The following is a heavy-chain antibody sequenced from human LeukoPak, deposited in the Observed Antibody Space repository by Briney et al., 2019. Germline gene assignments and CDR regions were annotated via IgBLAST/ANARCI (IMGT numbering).Heavy chain of an antibody. V-gene: IGHV4-39*07. D-gene: IGHD2-21*01. CDR2: IYYSGST. J-gene: IGHJ4*02. CDR3: ARGVVIAPQTFDY. CDR1: SASISSSPYF. Sequence: PSEALSLTCTVSSASISSSPYFWGWIRQSPGQGLEWIGSIYYSGSTYYNPSLKSRVTISVDTSKNQFSLKLSSVTAADTAVYYCARGVVIAPQTFDYWGQGTLVTVSS.